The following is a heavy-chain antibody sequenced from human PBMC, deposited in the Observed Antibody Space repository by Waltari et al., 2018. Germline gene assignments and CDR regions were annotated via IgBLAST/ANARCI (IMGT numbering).Heavy chain of an antibody. CDR3: ARCRAAAGSSAFDS. V-gene: IGHV5-51*01. D-gene: IGHD6-13*01. J-gene: IGHJ4*02. Sequence: ELQLVQSGAEIRKPGESLTISGKASGYTFTSSWNAWVRQMPGKGLEWMGAIYPGDSDTRYSPSFQGQVSFAADKSSTTAYLQWSSLKASDTAMYYCARCRAAAGSSAFDSWGQGTLITVSS. CDR1: GYTFTSSW. CDR2: IYPGDSDT.